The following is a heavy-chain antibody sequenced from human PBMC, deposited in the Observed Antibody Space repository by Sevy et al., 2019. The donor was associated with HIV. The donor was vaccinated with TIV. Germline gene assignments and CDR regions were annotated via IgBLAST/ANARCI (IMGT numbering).Heavy chain of an antibody. CDR1: GFTFSSYA. D-gene: IGHD2-2*01. J-gene: IGHJ4*02. CDR2: FSFGCGKI. CDR3: AREGSSKPHDY. Sequence: GGSLRLSCAASGFTFSSYAMSWVRQAPGKGLEWVSTFSFGCGKINYADSVKGRFTISRDNSKNTLYLQMNSLRAEDTAVYYCAREGSSKPHDYSGQGTLVTVSS. V-gene: IGHV3-23*01.